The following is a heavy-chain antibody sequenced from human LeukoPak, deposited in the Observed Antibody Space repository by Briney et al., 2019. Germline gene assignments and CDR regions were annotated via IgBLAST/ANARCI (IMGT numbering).Heavy chain of an antibody. CDR2: IYYSGST. D-gene: IGHD3-22*01. CDR3: ARHYYDLDY. CDR1: GGSISSSSYY. J-gene: IGHJ4*02. Sequence: SETLSLTCTASGGSISSSSYYWGWIRQPPGKGLEWIGSIYYSGSTYYNPSLKSRVTISVDTSKNQFSLKLSPVTAADTAVYYCARHYYDLDYWGQGTLVTVSS. V-gene: IGHV4-39*01.